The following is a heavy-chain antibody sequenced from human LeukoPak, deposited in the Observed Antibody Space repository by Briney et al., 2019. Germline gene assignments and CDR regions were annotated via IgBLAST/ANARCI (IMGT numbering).Heavy chain of an antibody. CDR1: SDSISSYY. CDR2: IYYGGST. D-gene: IGHD6-13*01. CDR3: ATRPDIAATGPGWFDP. J-gene: IGHJ5*02. V-gene: IGHV4-59*12. Sequence: SETLSLTCTVSSDSISSYYWSWIRQPPGKGLEWIGFIYYGGSTNYNPSLRSRVTISVDTSKNQFSLKVTSVTAADTAVYYCATRPDIAATGPGWFDPWGQGTLVTVSS.